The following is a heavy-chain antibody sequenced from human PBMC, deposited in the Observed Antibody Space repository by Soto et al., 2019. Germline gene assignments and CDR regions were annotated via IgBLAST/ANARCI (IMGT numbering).Heavy chain of an antibody. Sequence: GESLKISCKGSGYSFTSYWISWVRQMPGKGLEWMGRIDPSDSYTNYSPSFQGHVTISADKSISTAYLQWSSLKASDTAMYYCARQRQDYDFWSGYSPPGAFDIWAKGQWSPSPQ. CDR2: IDPSDSYT. CDR3: ARQRQDYDFWSGYSPPGAFDI. V-gene: IGHV5-10-1*01. J-gene: IGHJ3*02. D-gene: IGHD3-3*01. CDR1: GYSFTSYW.